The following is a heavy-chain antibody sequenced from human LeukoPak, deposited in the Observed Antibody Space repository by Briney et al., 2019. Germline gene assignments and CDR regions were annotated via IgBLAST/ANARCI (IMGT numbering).Heavy chain of an antibody. D-gene: IGHD4-17*01. V-gene: IGHV1-69*05. CDR3: ARDLQLRKGGTGAFDI. CDR1: GGTFSSYA. Sequence: ASVKVSCKASGGTFSSYAISWVRQTPGQGLEWMGGIIPIFGTANYAQKFQGRVTITTDESTSTAYMELSSLRSEDTAVYYCARDLQLRKGGTGAFDIWGQGTVVTVSS. J-gene: IGHJ3*02. CDR2: IIPIFGTA.